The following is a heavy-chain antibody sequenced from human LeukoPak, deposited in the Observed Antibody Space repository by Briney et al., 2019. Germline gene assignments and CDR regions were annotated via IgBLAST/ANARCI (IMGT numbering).Heavy chain of an antibody. CDR3: ARSAAGGGYDSPVDY. D-gene: IGHD5-12*01. CDR2: IYYSGST. V-gene: IGHV4-31*03. J-gene: IGHJ4*02. CDR1: GGSISSGGYY. Sequence: SQTLSLTCTVSGGSISSGGYYWSWIRQHPGKGLEWIGYIYYSGSTYYNPSLKSRVTISVDTSKNQFSLKLSSVTAADTAVYYCARSAAGGGYDSPVDYWGQGTLVTVSS.